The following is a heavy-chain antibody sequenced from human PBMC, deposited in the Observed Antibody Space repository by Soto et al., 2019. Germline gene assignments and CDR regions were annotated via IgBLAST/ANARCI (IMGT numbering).Heavy chain of an antibody. Sequence: GGSLSLSCAASGFTFTRYSRNWVPQAPGKGLEWVSSISSTTNYIYYGDSMKGRFTISRDNAKNSLYLEMNSLRAEDTAVYYCARESEDLTSNFDYWGQGTLVTVSS. CDR1: GFTFTRYS. CDR2: ISSTTNYI. CDR3: ARESEDLTSNFDY. J-gene: IGHJ4*02. V-gene: IGHV3-21*06.